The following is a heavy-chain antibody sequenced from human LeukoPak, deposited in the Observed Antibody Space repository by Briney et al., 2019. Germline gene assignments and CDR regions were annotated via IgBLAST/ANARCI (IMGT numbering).Heavy chain of an antibody. CDR3: ARHPELYFFDY. V-gene: IGHV4-59*08. CDR1: GASISSDY. D-gene: IGHD3-10*01. Sequence: SETLSLTCTVTGASISSDYWSWIRQPPGKGLEWIGYISYIGSTNYNPPLKSRVTISADTSKNQVFLTLSSVTAADTAVYYCARHPELYFFDYWGQGTLVTVSS. CDR2: ISYIGST. J-gene: IGHJ4*02.